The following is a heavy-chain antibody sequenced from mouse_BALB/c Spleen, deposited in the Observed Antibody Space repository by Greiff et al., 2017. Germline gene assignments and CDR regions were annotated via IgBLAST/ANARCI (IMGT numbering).Heavy chain of an antibody. CDR2: ISSGSSTI. J-gene: IGHJ4*01. D-gene: IGHD2-4*01. Sequence: EVKVEESGGGLVQPGGSRKLSCAASGFTFSSFGMHWVRQAPEKGLEWVAYISSGSSTIYYADTVKGRFTISRDNPKNTLFLQMTSLRSEDTAMYYCARSNYDYDMGYYAMDYWGQGTSVTVSS. V-gene: IGHV5-17*02. CDR1: GFTFSSFG. CDR3: ARSNYDYDMGYYAMDY.